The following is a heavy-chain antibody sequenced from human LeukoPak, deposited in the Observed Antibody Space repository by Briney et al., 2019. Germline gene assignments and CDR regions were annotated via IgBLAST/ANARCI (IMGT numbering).Heavy chain of an antibody. D-gene: IGHD5-18*01. J-gene: IGHJ5*02. CDR3: ARGGYSYGHNWFDP. CDR2: ITRSSSNI. V-gene: IGHV3-48*01. CDR1: GFTFSSYT. Sequence: GGSLRLSCAASGFTFSSYTMNWVRQAPGKGLEWVSDITRSSSNINYADSVKGRFTISRDNAKNSLYLQMNSLRVEDTGVYYCARGGYSYGHNWFDPWGQGTLVTVSS.